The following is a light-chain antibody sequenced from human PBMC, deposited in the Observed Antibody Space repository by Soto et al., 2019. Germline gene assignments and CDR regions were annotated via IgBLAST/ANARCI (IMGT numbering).Light chain of an antibody. CDR1: SSNIGRDT. V-gene: IGLV1-44*01. CDR2: SNN. Sequence: QSVLTQPPSASGTPGQRVIISCSGSSSNIGRDTVNWYRQFPGTAPKLLIYSNNQRPSGVPDRFSGSKSGTSASLAISGLQSEDEADYYCAVWDDSLNGLWVFGGGTKVTAL. CDR3: AVWDDSLNGLWV. J-gene: IGLJ3*02.